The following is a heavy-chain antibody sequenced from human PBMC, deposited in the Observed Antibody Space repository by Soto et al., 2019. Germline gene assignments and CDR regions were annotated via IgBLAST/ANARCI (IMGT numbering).Heavy chain of an antibody. CDR1: GFTFSSYG. Sequence: GGSLRLSCAASGFTFSSYGMHWVRQAPGKGLEWVAVIWYDGSNKYYADSGKGRFTISSDNSKNTLYLQMNSLRAEDTAVYYCARDFREQWLGYYYGMDVWGQGTTVTVSS. D-gene: IGHD6-19*01. CDR2: IWYDGSNK. CDR3: ARDFREQWLGYYYGMDV. J-gene: IGHJ6*02. V-gene: IGHV3-33*01.